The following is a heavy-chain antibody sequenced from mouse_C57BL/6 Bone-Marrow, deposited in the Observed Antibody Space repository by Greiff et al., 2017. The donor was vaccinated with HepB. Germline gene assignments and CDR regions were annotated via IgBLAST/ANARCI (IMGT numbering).Heavy chain of an antibody. J-gene: IGHJ3*01. Sequence: EVMLVESGGGLVKPGGSLKLSCAASGFTFSDYGMHWVRQAPEKGLEWVAYISSGSSTIYYADTVKGRFTISRDNAKNTLCLEMTSLRSEDTAMYYCARSSPFAYWGQGTLVTVSA. CDR2: ISSGSSTI. V-gene: IGHV5-17*01. CDR1: GFTFSDYG. CDR3: ARSSPFAY.